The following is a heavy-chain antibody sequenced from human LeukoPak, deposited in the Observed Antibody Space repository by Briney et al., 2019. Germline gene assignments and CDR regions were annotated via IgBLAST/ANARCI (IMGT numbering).Heavy chain of an antibody. Sequence: ASMTVSCTASGYTFSDYPIHWLRQAPGQRFEWMGWISAGNIKYSQNFQDRVNITRDTSASTVYMELSSLTSADTAVYYCARVAYVMDVWGQGITVVVSS. V-gene: IGHV1-3*01. J-gene: IGHJ6*02. CDR3: ARVAYVMDV. CDR1: GYTFSDYP. CDR2: ISAGNI. D-gene: IGHD2-21*01.